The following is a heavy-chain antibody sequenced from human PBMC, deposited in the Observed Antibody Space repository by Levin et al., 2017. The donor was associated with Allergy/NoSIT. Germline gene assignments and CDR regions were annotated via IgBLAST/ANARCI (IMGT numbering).Heavy chain of an antibody. D-gene: IGHD3-10*01. J-gene: IGHJ4*02. CDR3: AAFITLVRGVPKSYFDY. Sequence: PGGSLRLSCKASGYTFTSFGINWVRQAPGQGLEWMGWISAHNGNTNFAQKLQGRVTMTTDTSTSTAYMELRSLGSDDTAVYYCAAFITLVRGVPKSYFDYWGQGTLVTVSS. CDR1: GYTFTSFG. V-gene: IGHV1-18*01. CDR2: ISAHNGNT.